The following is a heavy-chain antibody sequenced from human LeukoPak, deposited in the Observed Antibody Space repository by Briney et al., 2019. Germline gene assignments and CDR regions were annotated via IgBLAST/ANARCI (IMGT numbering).Heavy chain of an antibody. D-gene: IGHD6-13*01. Sequence: SETLSLTCTVSGDSISSGDYYWSWIRQPAGKGLEWIGRISSSGSTNYNPSLKSRVTISVDTSKNQFSLKLSSVTAADAAVYYCARGSVSSSSWYYYYMDVWGKGTTVTISS. V-gene: IGHV4-61*02. CDR3: ARGSVSSSSWYYYYMDV. J-gene: IGHJ6*03. CDR1: GDSISSGDYY. CDR2: ISSSGST.